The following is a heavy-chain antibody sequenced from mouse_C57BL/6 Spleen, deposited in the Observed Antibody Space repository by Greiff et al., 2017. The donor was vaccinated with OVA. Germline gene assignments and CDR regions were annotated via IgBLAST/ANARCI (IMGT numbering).Heavy chain of an antibody. Sequence: EVKLMESGGGLVKPGGSLKLSCAASGFTFSSYAMSWVRQTPEKRLEWVATISDGGSYTYYPDNVKGRFTISRDNAKNNLYLQMSHLKSEDTAMYYCARDGLHYYGSSYWYFDVWGTGTTVTVSS. CDR1: GFTFSSYA. D-gene: IGHD1-1*01. J-gene: IGHJ1*03. CDR2: ISDGGSYT. CDR3: ARDGLHYYGSSYWYFDV. V-gene: IGHV5-4*01.